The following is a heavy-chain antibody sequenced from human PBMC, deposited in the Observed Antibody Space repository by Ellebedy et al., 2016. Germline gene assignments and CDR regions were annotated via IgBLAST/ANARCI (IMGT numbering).Heavy chain of an antibody. J-gene: IGHJ6*03. CDR2: IIPIFGTA. Sequence: SVKVSXXASGGTLSSYAISWVRQAPGQGLEWMGGIIPIFGTANYAQKFQGRVTITADESTSTAYMELSSLRSEDTAVYYCARATKGYNWNYLHYYYMDVWGKGTTVTVSS. CDR3: ARATKGYNWNYLHYYYMDV. CDR1: GGTLSSYA. V-gene: IGHV1-69*13. D-gene: IGHD1-7*01.